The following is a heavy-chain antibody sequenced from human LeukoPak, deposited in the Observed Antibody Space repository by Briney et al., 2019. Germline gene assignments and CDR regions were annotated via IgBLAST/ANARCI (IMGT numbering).Heavy chain of an antibody. CDR3: ARDRGVFVVVSLFDY. CDR1: GFTFSSYG. D-gene: IGHD3-22*01. CDR2: IWYDGSNK. Sequence: GGSLRVSCAASGFTFSSYGMHWVRQAPGKGLEWVAVIWYDGSNKYYADSVKGRFTISRDNSKNTLYLLMNSLRAEDTAVHYCARDRGVFVVVSLFDYWGQGTLVTVSS. J-gene: IGHJ4*02. V-gene: IGHV3-33*01.